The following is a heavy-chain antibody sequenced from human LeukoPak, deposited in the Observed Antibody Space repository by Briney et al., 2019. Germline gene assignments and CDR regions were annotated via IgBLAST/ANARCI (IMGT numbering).Heavy chain of an antibody. CDR1: GGSFSGYY. Sequence: SETLPLTCAVYGGSFSGYYWSWIRQPPGKGLEWIGEINHSGSTNYNPSLKSRVTISVDTSKNQFSLKLSSVTAADTAVYYCARGVRITIFGVVIRERGYFDYWGQGTLVTVSS. CDR2: INHSGST. J-gene: IGHJ4*02. D-gene: IGHD3-3*01. CDR3: ARGVRITIFGVVIRERGYFDY. V-gene: IGHV4-34*01.